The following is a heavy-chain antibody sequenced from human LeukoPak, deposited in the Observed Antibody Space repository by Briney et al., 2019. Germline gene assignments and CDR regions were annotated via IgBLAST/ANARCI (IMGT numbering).Heavy chain of an antibody. CDR3: AKDPLLWFGESYFDY. D-gene: IGHD3-10*01. CDR2: ISGSGGST. Sequence: GGSLRLSCAASGFTFSSYAMSWVRQAPGKGLEWVSAISGSGGSTYYADSVKGRFTISRDNSKNTLYPQINSLRAEDTAVYYCAKDPLLWFGESYFDYWGQGTLVTVSS. V-gene: IGHV3-23*01. J-gene: IGHJ4*02. CDR1: GFTFSSYA.